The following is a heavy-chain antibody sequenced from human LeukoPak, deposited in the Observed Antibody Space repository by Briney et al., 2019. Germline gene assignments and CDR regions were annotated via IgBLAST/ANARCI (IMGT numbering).Heavy chain of an antibody. CDR3: SKDRRVGNSFRYDSFHF. J-gene: IGHJ3*01. CDR2: ISTYSDNT. CDR1: GSTFTTYN. D-gene: IGHD5-18*01. Sequence: ASVKVSCKASGSTFTTYNIGWLRQAPGQALGWRGGISTYSDNTNHAHKHPRRITVTTDTATSPAYKYFRSLRSYDTAVYVYSKDRRVGNSFRYDSFHFWGQGTMVTVPS. V-gene: IGHV1-18*04.